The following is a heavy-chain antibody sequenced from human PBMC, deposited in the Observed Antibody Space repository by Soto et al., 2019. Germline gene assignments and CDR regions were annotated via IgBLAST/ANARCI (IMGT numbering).Heavy chain of an antibody. J-gene: IGHJ4*02. CDR2: IIPIFGTA. V-gene: IGHV1-69*01. Sequence: QVQLVQSGAEVKKPGSLVKVSCKASGSTFSSYAISWVRQAPGQGLEWMGGIIPIFGTANYAQKFQGRVTITADESTSTAYMELSSLRSEDTAVYYCARNYDSNGYLLVYWGQGTLVTVSS. CDR1: GSTFSSYA. D-gene: IGHD3-22*01. CDR3: ARNYDSNGYLLVY.